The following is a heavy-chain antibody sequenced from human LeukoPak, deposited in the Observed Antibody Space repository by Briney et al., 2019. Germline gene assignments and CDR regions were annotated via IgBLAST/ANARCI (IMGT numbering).Heavy chain of an antibody. CDR1: GFTFSNYS. J-gene: IGHJ4*01. CDR3: ANSPYSSSLLDY. V-gene: IGHV3-48*01. Sequence: GGSLRLSCAASGFTFSNYSMNWVRQAPGKGLEWVSYISRSSTTIYYADSVKGRFTISRDNAKKSLYLQMNSLRAEDTAVYYCANSPYSSSLLDYWGHGTLVTVFS. D-gene: IGHD6-13*01. CDR2: ISRSSTTI.